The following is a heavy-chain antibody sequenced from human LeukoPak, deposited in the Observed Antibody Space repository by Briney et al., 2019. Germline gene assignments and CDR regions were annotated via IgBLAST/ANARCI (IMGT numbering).Heavy chain of an antibody. V-gene: IGHV3-33*01. CDR1: GFTFSSYG. CDR3: ARDSHSSGWYGVNYYYYYGMDV. Sequence: GGSLRLSCAASGFTFSSYGMHWVRQAPGKGLEWVAVIWYDGSNKYYADSVKGRFTISRDNSKNTLYLQMSSLRAEDTAVYYCARDSHSSGWYGVNYYYYYGMDVWGQGTTVTVSS. D-gene: IGHD6-19*01. CDR2: IWYDGSNK. J-gene: IGHJ6*02.